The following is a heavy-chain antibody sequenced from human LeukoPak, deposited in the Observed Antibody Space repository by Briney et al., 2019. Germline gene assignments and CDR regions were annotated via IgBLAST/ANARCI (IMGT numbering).Heavy chain of an antibody. J-gene: IGHJ6*02. CDR1: GGSISSYY. CDR2: IYYSGST. D-gene: IGHD2-21*01. CDR3: ARDHLVPLAYYYYGMDV. V-gene: IGHV4-59*01. Sequence: PSETLSLTCTVSGGSISSYYWSWIRQPPGKGLEWIGYIYYSGSTNYNPSLKSRVTISVDTSKNQFSLKLSSVTAADTAVYYCARDHLVPLAYYYYGMDVWGQGTTVTVSS.